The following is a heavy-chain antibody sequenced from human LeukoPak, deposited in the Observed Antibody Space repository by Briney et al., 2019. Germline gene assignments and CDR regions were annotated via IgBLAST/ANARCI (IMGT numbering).Heavy chain of an antibody. CDR1: GFTFDDYG. J-gene: IGHJ4*02. V-gene: IGHV3-20*04. D-gene: IGHD3-9*01. Sequence: PGGSLRLSCAASGFTFDDYGMSWVRQAPGKGLEWVSGINWNGGSTGYAGSVKGRFTISRDNAKNSLYLQMNSLRAEDTALYYCALHLNYDILTGYWYWGQGTLVTVSS. CDR2: INWNGGST. CDR3: ALHLNYDILTGYWY.